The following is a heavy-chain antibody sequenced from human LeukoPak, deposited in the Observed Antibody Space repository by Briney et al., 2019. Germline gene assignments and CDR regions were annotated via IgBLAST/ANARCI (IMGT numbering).Heavy chain of an antibody. CDR1: GFTFSSYW. D-gene: IGHD3-10*01. CDR3: ARGIRVGGVGTLGGNYYYYGMDV. V-gene: IGHV3-74*01. J-gene: IGHJ6*02. Sequence: PGGSLRLSCAASGFTFSSYWMHWVRQAPGKGLVWVSRINSDGSSTSYADSVKGRFTISRDNAKNTLYLQMNSLRAEDTAVYYCARGIRVGGVGTLGGNYYYYGMDVWGQGTTVTVSS. CDR2: INSDGSST.